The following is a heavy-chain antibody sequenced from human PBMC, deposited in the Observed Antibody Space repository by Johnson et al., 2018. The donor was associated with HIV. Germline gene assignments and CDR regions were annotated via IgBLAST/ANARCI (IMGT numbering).Heavy chain of an antibody. Sequence: VQLVESGGGLVQSGGSLRLSCAASGFTFNIYTMSWVRQAPGKGLEWVSALCGSGVTDYADSVKGRFTISRDNSKNTLYLQMNSLRAEDTAVYYCATPRIPTDRAFDIWGQGTMVTVSS. CDR2: LCGSGVT. J-gene: IGHJ3*02. V-gene: IGHV3-23*04. CDR1: GFTFNIYT. CDR3: ATPRIPTDRAFDI. D-gene: IGHD2/OR15-2a*01.